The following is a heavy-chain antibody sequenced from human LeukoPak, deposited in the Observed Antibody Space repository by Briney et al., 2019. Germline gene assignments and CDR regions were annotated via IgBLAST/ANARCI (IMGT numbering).Heavy chain of an antibody. CDR2: IYYSGST. CDR3: ARVADYDYVWGSPTVFDY. CDR1: GGSISSYY. D-gene: IGHD3-16*01. V-gene: IGHV4-59*01. Sequence: SETLSLTCTVSGGSISSYYWSWIRQPPGKGLEWIGYIYYSGSTNYNPSLKSRVTISVDTSKNQFSLKLSSVTAADTAVYYCARVADYDYVWGSPTVFDYWGQGTLVTVSS. J-gene: IGHJ4*02.